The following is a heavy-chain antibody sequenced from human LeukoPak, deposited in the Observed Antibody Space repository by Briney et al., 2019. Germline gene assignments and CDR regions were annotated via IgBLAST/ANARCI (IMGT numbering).Heavy chain of an antibody. Sequence: KPGGSLRLSCAASGFTFSDYYVSWIRQAPGKGLEWVSYISSSGSTIYYADSVKGRFTISRDNAKNSLYLQMNSLRAEDTAVYYCARDMAEYYYDSSGYYEGSFDYWGQGTLVTVSS. V-gene: IGHV3-11*01. J-gene: IGHJ4*02. D-gene: IGHD3-22*01. CDR2: ISSSGSTI. CDR3: ARDMAEYYYDSSGYYEGSFDY. CDR1: GFTFSDYY.